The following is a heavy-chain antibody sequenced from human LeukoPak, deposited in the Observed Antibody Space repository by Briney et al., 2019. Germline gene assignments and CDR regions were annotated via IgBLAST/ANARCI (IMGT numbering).Heavy chain of an antibody. V-gene: IGHV3-23*01. Sequence: GGPLRLYCSASGFSFSTYAMTWVRQAPGKGLEWVSAIRGSGANTYYADSVKGRFTISRDNSKNTLYLQMNSLRAEDTAVYYCAKDPNGDYIGAFDFWGQGTMVTVSS. CDR3: AKDPNGDYIGAFDF. D-gene: IGHD4-17*01. CDR1: GFSFSTYA. J-gene: IGHJ3*01. CDR2: IRGSGANT.